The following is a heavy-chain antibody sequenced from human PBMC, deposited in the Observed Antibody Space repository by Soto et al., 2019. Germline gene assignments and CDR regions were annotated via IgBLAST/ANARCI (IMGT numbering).Heavy chain of an antibody. Sequence: QMQLLQSGAEVKKTGSSVKISCKTSGWIFTFQYLHWVRQAHGQGLEWLGWITPYNGNIKYAERFQDRISMTRDNSLTPLFLELRNLKSEDTGLYYCARSATLGDQHFIDSWGHGTLVTVSS. V-gene: IGHV1-45*02. CDR1: GWIFTFQY. D-gene: IGHD3-10*01. CDR3: ARSATLGDQHFIDS. CDR2: ITPYNGNI. J-gene: IGHJ5*01.